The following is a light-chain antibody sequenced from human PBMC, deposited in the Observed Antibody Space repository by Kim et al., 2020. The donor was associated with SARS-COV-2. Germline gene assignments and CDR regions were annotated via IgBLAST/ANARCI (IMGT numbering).Light chain of an antibody. J-gene: IGKJ4*01. V-gene: IGKV1-8*01. CDR1: QGISTY. CDR3: QQYYSNPLT. CDR2: AAS. Sequence: ASTGDRVTIPGRASQGISTYLAWYQQKPGKAPKLLIYAASTLQSGVPSKFSGSGSGTDFTLTISCLQSEDFATYYCQQYYSNPLTFGGGTKVDIK.